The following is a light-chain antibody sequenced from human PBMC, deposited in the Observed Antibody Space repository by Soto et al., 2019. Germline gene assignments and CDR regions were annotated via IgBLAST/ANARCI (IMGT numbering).Light chain of an antibody. CDR2: GQN. V-gene: IGLV1-44*01. CDR3: AVWDDSLDGRV. CDR1: SSNIGSNT. Sequence: QAVVTQPPSASGTPGQRVTISCSGNSSNIGSNTVNWYQQLPGTAPKLLTYGQNQRPSGVPARFSGSNSGTSASLAISGLQSEDEADYYCAVWDDSLDGRVFGGGTKLTVL. J-gene: IGLJ2*01.